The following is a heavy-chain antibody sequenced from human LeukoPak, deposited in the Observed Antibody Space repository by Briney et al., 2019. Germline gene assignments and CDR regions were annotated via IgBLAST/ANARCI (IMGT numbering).Heavy chain of an antibody. V-gene: IGHV4-38-2*02. Sequence: PSETLSLTCTVSGYSINIVYYWGWIPQPPVKGLEWIGSIYHRENTYYNPSLKSQLTLSVNRPKIQSSLKLSCVPAAHPAIYVCGRGDADYAISQCYFWGQGTLVTVSS. CDR2: IYHRENT. CDR3: GRGDADYAISQCYF. CDR1: GYSINIVYY. D-gene: IGHD4-17*01. J-gene: IGHJ4*02.